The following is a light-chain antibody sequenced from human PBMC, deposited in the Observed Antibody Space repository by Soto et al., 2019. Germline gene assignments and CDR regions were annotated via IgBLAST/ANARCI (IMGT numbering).Light chain of an antibody. V-gene: IGKV3-15*01. Sequence: EVVLTQSPVTLSLSPGERATLSCRASQSVNSNLAWYQQKPGQAPRLLIYGASTRAAGIPARFSGSGSGTEFSLTISSLQSEDFAVYYCQQYNNRPPDTFGQGTKLEIK. CDR2: GAS. J-gene: IGKJ2*01. CDR1: QSVNSN. CDR3: QQYNNRPPDT.